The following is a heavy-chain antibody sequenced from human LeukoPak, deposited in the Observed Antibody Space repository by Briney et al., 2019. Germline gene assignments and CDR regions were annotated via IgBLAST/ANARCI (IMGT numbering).Heavy chain of an antibody. CDR2: IYYSGST. V-gene: IGHV4-39*07. D-gene: IGHD3-10*01. Sequence: SETLSLTCTVSGGSISSSSYYWGWIRQPPGKGLEWIGSIYYSGSTYYNPSLKSRVTISVDTSKNQFSLKLSSVTAADTAVYYCARNTKDGSVPSAFDIWGQGTMVTVSS. J-gene: IGHJ3*02. CDR3: ARNTKDGSVPSAFDI. CDR1: GGSISSSSYY.